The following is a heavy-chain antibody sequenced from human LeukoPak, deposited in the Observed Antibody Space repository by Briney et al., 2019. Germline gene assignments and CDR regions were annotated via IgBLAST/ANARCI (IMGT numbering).Heavy chain of an antibody. Sequence: PSETLSLTCTVSGGSISSSSYYWGWIRQPPGKGLEWIGSIYYSGSTYYNPSLKSRVTISVDTSKNQFSLKLSSVTAADTAVYYCARVDSDYSSHNFDYWGQGTLVTVSS. J-gene: IGHJ4*02. V-gene: IGHV4-39*07. CDR2: IYYSGST. D-gene: IGHD4-11*01. CDR3: ARVDSDYSSHNFDY. CDR1: GGSISSSSYY.